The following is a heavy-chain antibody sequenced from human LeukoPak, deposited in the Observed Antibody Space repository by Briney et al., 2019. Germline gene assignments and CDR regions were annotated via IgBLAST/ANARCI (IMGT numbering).Heavy chain of an antibody. D-gene: IGHD3-9*01. CDR2: IIPIFGTA. V-gene: IGHV1-69*13. CDR3: ARTAGPGRYFDWFLSPNWFDP. J-gene: IGHJ5*02. Sequence: ASVKVSCKASGGTFISYAISWVRQAPGQGLEWMGGIIPIFGTANYAQKFQGRVTITADESTSTAYMELSSLRSEDTAVYYCARTAGPGRYFDWFLSPNWFDPWGQGTLVTVSS. CDR1: GGTFISYA.